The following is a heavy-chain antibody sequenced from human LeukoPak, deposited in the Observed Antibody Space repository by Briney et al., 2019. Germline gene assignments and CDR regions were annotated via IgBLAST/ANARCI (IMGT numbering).Heavy chain of an antibody. CDR2: IYSGGST. CDR1: GFTFSSSG. J-gene: IGHJ4*02. Sequence: GSLRLSCAASGFTFSSSGMSWVRQAPGKGLEWVAVIYSGGSTYYADSVKNRFTISRDNSKNTLYLQMNSLRAEDTAVYYCARGRRYGSGSYFMDYWGQGTLVTVSS. D-gene: IGHD3-10*01. V-gene: IGHV3-66*01. CDR3: ARGRRYGSGSYFMDY.